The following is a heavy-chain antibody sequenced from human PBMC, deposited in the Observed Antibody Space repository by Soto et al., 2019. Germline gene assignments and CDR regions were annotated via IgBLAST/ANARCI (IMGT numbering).Heavy chain of an antibody. J-gene: IGHJ3*02. CDR3: AAVAVNNRGQGAFDI. D-gene: IGHD6-19*01. CDR1: GFTFTSSA. V-gene: IGHV1-58*02. Sequence: GASVKVSCKASGFTFTSSAMQWVRQARGQRLEWIGWIVVGSGNTNYAQKFQERVTITRDMSTSTAYMELSSLRSEDTAVYYCAAVAVNNRGQGAFDISGQGTMVTVSS. CDR2: IVVGSGNT.